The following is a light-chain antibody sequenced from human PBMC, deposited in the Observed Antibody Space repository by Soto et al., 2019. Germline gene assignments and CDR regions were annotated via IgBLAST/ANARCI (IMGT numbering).Light chain of an antibody. CDR3: EAWDDSLYGAV. CDR2: NND. V-gene: IGLV1-44*01. Sequence: QAVVTQPPSASGTPGQRVTISCSGSSSNIGANPLNWYQQLPGTAPKLLIYNNDQRPSGVPDRFSASKSGTSASLAISGLQSEDEADYYCEAWDDSLYGAVLGGGTKLTVL. CDR1: SSNIGANP. J-gene: IGLJ2*01.